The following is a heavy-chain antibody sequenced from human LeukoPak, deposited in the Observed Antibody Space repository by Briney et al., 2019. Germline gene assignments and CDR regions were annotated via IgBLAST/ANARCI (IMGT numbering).Heavy chain of an antibody. D-gene: IGHD6-25*01. V-gene: IGHV1-46*01. CDR3: ARALERLALYYFDY. CDR2: INPSGGST. J-gene: IGHJ4*02. Sequence: GASVKVSCKASRYTVTSYYIHWVSQAPGQGLQGMGIINPSGGSTSYAQKFQGRVTMTRDTYTSTVYMELSSLRSEDTAVYYCARALERLALYYFDYRGQGTLVTVSS. CDR1: RYTVTSYY.